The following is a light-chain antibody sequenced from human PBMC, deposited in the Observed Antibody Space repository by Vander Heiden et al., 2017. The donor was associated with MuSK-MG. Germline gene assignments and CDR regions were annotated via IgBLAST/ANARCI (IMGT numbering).Light chain of an antibody. V-gene: IGLV1-44*01. CDR2: DNK. CDR1: SSNIGSHT. CDR3: AAWDDSLNAWV. J-gene: IGLJ3*02. Sequence: QSVLTQPPSASGTPGQRVTLSCSGSSSNIGSHTVPWYQQLPGTAPKLLIYDNKQRTAGVTDGCSGSKSGTAASLAIRGLQAEDEADYYCAAWDDSLNAWVFGGGTKLTVL.